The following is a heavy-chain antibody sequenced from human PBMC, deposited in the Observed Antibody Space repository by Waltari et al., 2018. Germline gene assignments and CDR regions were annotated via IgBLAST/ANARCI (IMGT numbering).Heavy chain of an antibody. CDR1: GGTFSSYT. J-gene: IGHJ5*02. V-gene: IGHV1-69*02. D-gene: IGHD6-6*01. CDR3: ARGFSSSFDWFDP. Sequence: QVQLVQSGAEVKKPGSSVKVSCKASGGTFSSYTISWVRLAPGPGLEWMGRIIPNLGIANYAQKFQGRVTITADKSTSTAYMELSSLRSEDTAVYYCARGFSSSFDWFDPWGQGTLVTVSS. CDR2: IIPNLGIA.